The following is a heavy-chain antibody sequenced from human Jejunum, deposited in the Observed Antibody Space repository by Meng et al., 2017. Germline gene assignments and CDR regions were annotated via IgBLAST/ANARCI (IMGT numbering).Heavy chain of an antibody. CDR3: ARSGAAHSRMDY. D-gene: IGHD6-13*01. Sequence: SETLSLTCTVSGDSISSGGYYWSWIRHTPGKGLEWIGYMYDSESIYYNPSLKSRVTISVDTSKNQFSLKLSSVTAADTAVYYCARSGAAHSRMDYWGQGTLVTVSS. CDR1: GDSISSGGYY. CDR2: MYDSESI. J-gene: IGHJ4*02. V-gene: IGHV4-31*03.